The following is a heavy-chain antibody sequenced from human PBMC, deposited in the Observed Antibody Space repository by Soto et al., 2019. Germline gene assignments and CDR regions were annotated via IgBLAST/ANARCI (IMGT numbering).Heavy chain of an antibody. J-gene: IGHJ4*02. CDR2: IYYSGST. V-gene: IGHV4-59*08. D-gene: IGHD3-10*01. CDR1: GGSISSYY. Sequence: QVQLQESGPGLVKPSETLSLTCTVSGGSISSYYWSWIRQPPGKGLEWIGYIYYSGSTNYNPSLKSRVTTSVDTSKNQFSRKLNSMTAADTAVYYCARHNYGSGSTYFDYWGQGTLVTVSS. CDR3: ARHNYGSGSTYFDY.